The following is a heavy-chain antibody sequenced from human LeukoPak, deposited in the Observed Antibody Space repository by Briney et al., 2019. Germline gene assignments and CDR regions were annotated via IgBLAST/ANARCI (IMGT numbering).Heavy chain of an antibody. CDR2: IYYSGST. J-gene: IGHJ4*02. V-gene: IGHV4-31*03. CDR3: ARGTECSSTSYSED. CDR1: GGSISSGGYY. Sequence: SETLSLTCTVSGGSISSGGYYWSWIRQHPGKGLEWIGYIYYSGSTYYNPPLKSRVTISVDTSKNQFSLKLSSVTAADTAVYYCARGTECSSTSYSEDWGQGTLVTVSS. D-gene: IGHD2-2*01.